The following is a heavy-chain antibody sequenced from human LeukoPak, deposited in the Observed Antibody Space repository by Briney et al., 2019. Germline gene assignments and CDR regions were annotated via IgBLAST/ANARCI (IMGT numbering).Heavy chain of an antibody. Sequence: SETLSLTCAVYGGSFSGYHWSWIRQPPGKGLEWIGEINHSGSTNYNPSLKSRVTTSVDTSKNQFSLKLSSVTAADTAVYYCARARLARAFDYWGQGTLVTVSS. CDR3: ARARLARAFDY. V-gene: IGHV4-34*01. CDR1: GGSFSGYH. CDR2: INHSGST. J-gene: IGHJ4*02.